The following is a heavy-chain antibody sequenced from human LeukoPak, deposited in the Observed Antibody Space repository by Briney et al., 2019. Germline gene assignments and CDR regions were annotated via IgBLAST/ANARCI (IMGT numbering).Heavy chain of an antibody. V-gene: IGHV4-59*01. CDR1: GGSISSYY. D-gene: IGHD3-3*01. J-gene: IGHJ3*02. CDR2: IYYSGST. CDR3: ARGDPILGSGYYDAFDI. Sequence: SETLSLTCTVSGGSISSYYWSWIRQPPGKGLEWIGYIYYSGSTNYNSSFKSRVTISIDTSKNQFSLRLSSVTAADTAVYYCARGDPILGSGYYDAFDIWGQGTMVTVSS.